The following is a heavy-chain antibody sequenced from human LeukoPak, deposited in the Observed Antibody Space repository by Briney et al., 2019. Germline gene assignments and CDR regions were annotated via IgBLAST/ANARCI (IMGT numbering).Heavy chain of an antibody. J-gene: IGHJ1*01. CDR2: IYYSGST. D-gene: IGHD3-22*01. CDR3: ATHHDSSGYYYFWTH. CDR1: GGSISSYY. Sequence: SETLSLTCTVSGGSISSYYWSWIRQPPGRGLEWIGYIYYSGSTNYNPSLKSRVTISVDTSKNQFSLKLSSVTAADTAVYYCATHHDSSGYYYFWTHWGQGTLVTVSS. V-gene: IGHV4-59*01.